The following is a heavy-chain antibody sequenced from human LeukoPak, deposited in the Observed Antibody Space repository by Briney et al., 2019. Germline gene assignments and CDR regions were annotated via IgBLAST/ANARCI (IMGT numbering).Heavy chain of an antibody. CDR3: AREVGMRGYDFWSGEPDDY. CDR2: INPNSGGT. V-gene: IGHV1-2*02. J-gene: IGHJ4*02. Sequence: ASVKVSCKASGYTFTGYYMHWVRQAPGQGLEWMGWINPNSGGTNYAQKFQGRVTMIRDTSISTAYMELSRLRSDDTAVYYCAREVGMRGYDFWSGEPDDYWGQGTLVTVSS. D-gene: IGHD3-3*01. CDR1: GYTFTGYY.